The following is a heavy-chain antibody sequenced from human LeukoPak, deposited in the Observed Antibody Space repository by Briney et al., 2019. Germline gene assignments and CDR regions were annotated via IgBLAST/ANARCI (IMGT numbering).Heavy chain of an antibody. Sequence: GGSLRLPCAASGFTFRSFWMSWVRQAPGKRLEWVANIKQNGAEEYYMDSVKGRFAISRDNAKNSVSLQMNSLRVEDTAMYYCARYTVVSSPGAFDLWGQGTMVTVSS. V-gene: IGHV3-7*03. D-gene: IGHD2-21*01. CDR2: IKQNGAEE. J-gene: IGHJ3*01. CDR3: ARYTVVSSPGAFDL. CDR1: GFTFRSFW.